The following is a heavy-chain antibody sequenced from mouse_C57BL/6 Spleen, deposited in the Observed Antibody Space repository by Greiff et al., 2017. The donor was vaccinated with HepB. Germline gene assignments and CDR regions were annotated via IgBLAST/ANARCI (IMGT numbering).Heavy chain of an antibody. V-gene: IGHV2-5*01. CDR2: IWRGGST. Sequence: QVQLKESGPGLVQPSQSLSITCTVSGFSLTSYGVHWVRQSPGKGLEWLGVIWRGGSTDYNAAFMSRLSITKDNSKSQVFFKMNSLQADDTAIYYCARIYYDYDVGFAYWGQGTLVTVSA. CDR1: GFSLTSYG. CDR3: ARIYYDYDVGFAY. J-gene: IGHJ3*01. D-gene: IGHD2-4*01.